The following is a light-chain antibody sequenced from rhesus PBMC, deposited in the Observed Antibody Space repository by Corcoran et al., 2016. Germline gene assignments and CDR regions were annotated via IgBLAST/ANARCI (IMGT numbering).Light chain of an antibody. Sequence: DIQMTQSPSSLSASVGDRVTITCRASHAISPWLAWYQQKPGKAPNLLIYKASSLQPGVPSRFSGSGSGTDFTLNITNLQPEDVATYFCQQCHTSPWTFGQGTKVEI. CDR2: KAS. V-gene: IGKV1-21*01. CDR3: QQCHTSPWT. CDR1: HAISPW. J-gene: IGKJ1*01.